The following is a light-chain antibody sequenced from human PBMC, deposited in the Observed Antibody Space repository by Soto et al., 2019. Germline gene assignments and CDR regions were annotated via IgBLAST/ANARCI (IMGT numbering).Light chain of an antibody. V-gene: IGKV4-1*01. Sequence: DIVMTQSPDSLSVSLGEMATINCKSSHSVLYRSNNKNYLAWYQQKQGQPPKMIIYWESTRESGVPDRFSGSGSGKDFTITIRSMQAEDVAVYYCQKYYSTHISCGGGTKVDIK. CDR3: QKYYSTHIS. CDR2: WES. CDR1: HSVLYRSNNKNY. J-gene: IGKJ4*01.